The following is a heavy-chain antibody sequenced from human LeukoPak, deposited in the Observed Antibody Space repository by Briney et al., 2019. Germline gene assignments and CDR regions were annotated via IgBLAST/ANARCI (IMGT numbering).Heavy chain of an antibody. D-gene: IGHD3-3*01. CDR1: GYTFTSFG. J-gene: IGHJ6*03. CDR2: ISAHNGNT. Sequence: ASVKVSCKVSGYTFTSFGINWVRQAPGQGLEWMGWISAHNGNTNYAQKFQGRVTLTTDTSTNTAYMELRSLRSDDTAVYYCATWAGPGGWSVLNYMDVWGKGTTVTVSS. V-gene: IGHV1-18*01. CDR3: ATWAGPGGWSVLNYMDV.